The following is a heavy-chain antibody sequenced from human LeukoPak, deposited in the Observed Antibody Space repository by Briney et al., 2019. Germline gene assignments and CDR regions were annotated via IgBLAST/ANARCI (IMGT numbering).Heavy chain of an antibody. V-gene: IGHV4-4*09. CDR3: ARHFSDSSGYYYYFDL. J-gene: IGHJ4*02. CDR2: IYTSGST. D-gene: IGHD3-22*01. Sequence: SETLSLTCTVSAGSISSYYWSWIRQPPGKGLEWIGCIYTSGSTNYNPSLMSRVTISLDTSKNQFSLKLSSVTAADTAVYYCARHFSDSSGYYYYFDLWGQGALVTVSS. CDR1: AGSISSYY.